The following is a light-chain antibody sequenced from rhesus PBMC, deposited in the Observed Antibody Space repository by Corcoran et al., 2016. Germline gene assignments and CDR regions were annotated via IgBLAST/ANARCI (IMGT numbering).Light chain of an antibody. V-gene: IGKV1-22*01. CDR1: LGIYSW. Sequence: DIQMTQSPSSLSASIGETVTITCRACLGIYSWLAWYTQKPGKAPNPLRYKASSLQSGVPSRISGSGSGTDLPLTISGLKSEDFSPYYYQPYSTRPPTFGRGTKVEIK. CDR2: KAS. J-gene: IGKJ1*01. CDR3: QPYSTRPPT.